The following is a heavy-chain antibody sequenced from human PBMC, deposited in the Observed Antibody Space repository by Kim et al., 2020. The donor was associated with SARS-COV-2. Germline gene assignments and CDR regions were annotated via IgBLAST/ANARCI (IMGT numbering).Heavy chain of an antibody. Sequence: GGSLRLSCAASGFTFSSYGMHWVRQAPGKGLEWVAVISYDGSNKYYADSVKGRFTISRDNSKNTLYLQMNSLRAEDTAVYYCARIVDYYGMDVWGQGTTV. V-gene: IGHV3-30*03. J-gene: IGHJ6*02. CDR1: GFTFSSYG. CDR2: ISYDGSNK. CDR3: ARIVDYYGMDV. D-gene: IGHD1-26*01.